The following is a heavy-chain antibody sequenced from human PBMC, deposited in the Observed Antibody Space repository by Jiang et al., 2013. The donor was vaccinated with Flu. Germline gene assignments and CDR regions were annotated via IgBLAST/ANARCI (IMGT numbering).Heavy chain of an antibody. CDR3: ARGGRDFGVVNPFDY. J-gene: IGHJ4*02. V-gene: IGHV3-33*01. Sequence: VESGGGVVQPGRSLRLSCAASGFTFSSYGMHWVRQAPGKGLEWVAVIWYDGSNKYYADSVKGRFTISRDNSKNTLYLQMNSLRAEDTAVYYCARGGRDFGVVNPFDYWGQGTLVTVSS. D-gene: IGHD3-3*01. CDR1: GFTFSSYG. CDR2: IWYDGSNK.